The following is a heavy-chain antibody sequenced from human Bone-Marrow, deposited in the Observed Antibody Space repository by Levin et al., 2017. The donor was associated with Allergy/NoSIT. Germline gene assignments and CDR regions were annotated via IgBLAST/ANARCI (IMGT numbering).Heavy chain of an antibody. Sequence: PGGSLRLSCAVSGFTLNNYAMTWVRQAPGKGLEWVSVISGSGGLTDYADSVKGRFTISRDTAKNTVYLQMNSLRADDTAVYFCARNVEKGRIWGLFDYWGQGVLVTVSS. CDR3: ARNVEKGRIWGLFDY. CDR2: ISGSGGLT. D-gene: IGHD5-24*01. J-gene: IGHJ4*02. CDR1: GFTLNNYA. V-gene: IGHV3-23*01.